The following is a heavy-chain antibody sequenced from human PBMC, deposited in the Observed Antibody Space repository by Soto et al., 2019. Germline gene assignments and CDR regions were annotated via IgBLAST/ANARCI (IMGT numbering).Heavy chain of an antibody. Sequence: QVQLQESGPGLVKPSQTLSLTCTVSGGSISSGGYYWSWIRQHPGKGLEWIGYIYHSGTTYYNPSLKSRVTISVDTSKNPFYLKLTSVTAADTAVSSCARVRGNQLLGWFDPWGQGTLVTVSS. CDR3: ARVRGNQLLGWFDP. V-gene: IGHV4-31*03. D-gene: IGHD2-2*01. CDR1: GGSISSGGYY. J-gene: IGHJ5*02. CDR2: IYHSGTT.